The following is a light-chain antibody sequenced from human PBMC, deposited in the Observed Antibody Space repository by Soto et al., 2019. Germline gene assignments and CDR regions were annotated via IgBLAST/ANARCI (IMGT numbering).Light chain of an antibody. CDR1: QSISSN. CDR3: QQYNNWPT. J-gene: IGKJ5*01. Sequence: EIVLTQSPGTLSLSPEERVTLSCRASQSISSNYLAWYQQKPGQAPRLLIYGASTRATGIPARFSGSGSGTEFTLTISSLQSEDFAVYYCQQYNNWPTFGQGTRLENK. CDR2: GAS. V-gene: IGKV3-15*01.